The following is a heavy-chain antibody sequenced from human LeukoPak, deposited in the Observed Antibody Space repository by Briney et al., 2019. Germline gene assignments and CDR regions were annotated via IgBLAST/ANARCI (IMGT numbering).Heavy chain of an antibody. J-gene: IGHJ4*02. D-gene: IGHD2-15*01. CDR3: ARDSGYCSGGSCYPANFDY. CDR1: GGSVSSGSYY. V-gene: IGHV4-61*01. CDR2: IYYSGST. Sequence: PSETLSLTCTVSGGSVSSGSYYWSWIRQPPGKGLEWTGYIYYSGSTNYNPSLKSRVTMSIDMSKNQFSLKLSSVTAADTAVYYCARDSGYCSGGSCYPANFDYWGQGTLVTVSS.